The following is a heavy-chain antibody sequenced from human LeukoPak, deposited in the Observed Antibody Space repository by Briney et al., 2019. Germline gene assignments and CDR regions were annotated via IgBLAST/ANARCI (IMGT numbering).Heavy chain of an antibody. CDR1: GFTFSSYA. D-gene: IGHD3-10*01. V-gene: IGHV3-23*01. CDR3: AKGSWFQYFQH. CDR2: ISGSGGST. J-gene: IGHJ1*01. Sequence: GGSLRLSCAASGFTFSSYAMGWVRQAPGKGLEWVSAISGSGGSTYYADSVKGRFTISRDNSKNTLYLQMNSLRAEDTAVYYCAKGSWFQYFQHWGQGTLVTVSS.